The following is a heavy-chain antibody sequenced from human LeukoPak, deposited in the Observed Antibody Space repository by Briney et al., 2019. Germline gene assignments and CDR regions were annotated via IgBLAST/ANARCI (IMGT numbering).Heavy chain of an antibody. CDR1: GFTFSSYG. CDR3: AKGYSYGNDVDFDY. J-gene: IGHJ4*02. CDR2: IRYDGSNK. V-gene: IGHV3-30*02. D-gene: IGHD5-18*01. Sequence: PGRSLRLSCAASGFTFSSYGMHWVRQAPGKGLEWVTFIRYDGSNKYYADSVKGRFTISRDNSKNTLYLQMNSLRAEDTAVYYCAKGYSYGNDVDFDYWGQGTLVTVSS.